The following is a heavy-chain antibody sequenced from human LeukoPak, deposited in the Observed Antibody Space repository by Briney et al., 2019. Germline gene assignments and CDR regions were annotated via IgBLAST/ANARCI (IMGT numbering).Heavy chain of an antibody. Sequence: ASVKVSCKASGYTFTGYYMHWVRQAPGQGLECMGWINPNSGGTNYAQKFQGRVTMNRDTPISTAYMELSRLRSDDKAVYYCARNTQYYDFWSGYSSADYYYYMDVWGKGTTVTVSS. J-gene: IGHJ6*03. CDR3: ARNTQYYDFWSGYSSADYYYYMDV. V-gene: IGHV1-2*02. CDR2: INPNSGGT. CDR1: GYTFTGYY. D-gene: IGHD3-3*01.